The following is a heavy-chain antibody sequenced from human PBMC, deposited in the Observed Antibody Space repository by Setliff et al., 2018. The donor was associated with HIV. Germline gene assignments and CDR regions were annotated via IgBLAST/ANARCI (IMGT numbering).Heavy chain of an antibody. CDR2: INPGDSDI. D-gene: IGHD1-20*01. J-gene: IGHJ6*02. CDR1: GSSFTSYW. V-gene: IGHV5-51*01. CDR3: ARSITVAGGRSFYYYAMDV. Sequence: PGESLKISCKASGSSFTSYWIGWVRQRPGKGLEWMGIINPGDSDIRYSPSFRGQVTISVDKSINTAYLQWSSLKASDTAMYYCARSITVAGGRSFYYYAMDVWGQGTTVTVTS.